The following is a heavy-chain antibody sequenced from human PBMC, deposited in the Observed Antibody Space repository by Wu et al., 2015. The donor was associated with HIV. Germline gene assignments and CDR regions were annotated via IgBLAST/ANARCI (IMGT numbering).Heavy chain of an antibody. J-gene: IGHJ6*02. Sequence: QVQLVQSGAEVKKPGSSVKVSCKASGGTFSSYAISWVRQAPGQGLEWMGRIIPIFGTANYAQKFQGRVTITADESTSTAYMELSSLRSEDTAVYYCARYLDPKLLWFGEPSLEYYGMDVWGQGTTVTVSS. D-gene: IGHD3-10*01. V-gene: IGHV1-69*13. CDR3: ARYLDPKLLWFGEPSLEYYGMDV. CDR1: GGTFSSYA. CDR2: IIPIFGTA.